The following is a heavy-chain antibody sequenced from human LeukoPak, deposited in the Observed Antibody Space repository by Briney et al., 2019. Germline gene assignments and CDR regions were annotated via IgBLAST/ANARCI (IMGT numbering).Heavy chain of an antibody. CDR2: IYYSGST. V-gene: IGHV4-39*01. J-gene: IGHJ5*02. Sequence: SETLSLTCTVSGGSISSSSYYWGWIRRSPGKGLEWIGNIYYSGSTYYNPSLKSRVTISVDTSKNQFSLNLSSVTVADTAVYYCVTPDSSGYYHLSWGQGTLVTVSS. CDR3: VTPDSSGYYHLS. D-gene: IGHD3-22*01. CDR1: GGSISSSSYY.